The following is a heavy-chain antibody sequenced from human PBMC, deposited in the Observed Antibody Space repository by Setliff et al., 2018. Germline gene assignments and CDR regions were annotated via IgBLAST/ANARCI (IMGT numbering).Heavy chain of an antibody. D-gene: IGHD2-15*01. CDR2: ISPYTGNA. J-gene: IGHJ3*02. V-gene: IGHV1-18*01. CDR3: ALTTLSLCSGGNCPNALDI. CDR1: GYTFTDYG. Sequence: ASVKVSCKASGYTFTDYGVTWVRQAPGQGPEWVGWISPYTGNAYYAPKFQGRVSLTTDTSTTTAYMDLRSLRPDDTAIYFCALTTLSLCSGGNCPNALDIWGQGTLVTVSS.